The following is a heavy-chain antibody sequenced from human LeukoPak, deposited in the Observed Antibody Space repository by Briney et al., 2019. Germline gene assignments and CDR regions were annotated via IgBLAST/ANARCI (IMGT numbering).Heavy chain of an antibody. V-gene: IGHV3-9*01. CDR2: ISWNSGSI. CDR1: GFTFDDYA. J-gene: IGHJ3*02. Sequence: GGSLRLSCAASGFTFDDYAMHWVRQAPGKGLEWVSGISWNSGSIGYADSVKGRFTISRDNAKNSLYLQMNSLRAEDTALYYCAKVSTYGAFDIWGQGTMLTVSS. D-gene: IGHD4-17*01. CDR3: AKVSTYGAFDI.